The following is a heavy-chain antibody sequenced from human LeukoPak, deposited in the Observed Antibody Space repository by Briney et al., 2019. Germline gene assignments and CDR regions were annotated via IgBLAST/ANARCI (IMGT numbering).Heavy chain of an antibody. J-gene: IGHJ4*02. CDR3: AREGTMVRGVFGY. CDR1: GYSISSGYY. V-gene: IGHV4-38-2*02. CDR2: IYHSGST. Sequence: SETVSLTCTVSGYSISSGYYWGWIRQPPGKGLEWIGTIYHSGSTYYKSSLKSRVTISVDTSKNQFSLKLSSVTAADTAVYYCAREGTMVRGVFGYWGQGTLVTVSS. D-gene: IGHD3-10*01.